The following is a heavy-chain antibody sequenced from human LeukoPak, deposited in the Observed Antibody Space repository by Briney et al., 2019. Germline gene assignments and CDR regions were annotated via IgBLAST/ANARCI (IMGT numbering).Heavy chain of an antibody. CDR3: ARELLGYPGYFHL. CDR2: ISCGGGDR. CDR1: GFTFSSYV. D-gene: IGHD5-18*01. V-gene: IGHV3-23*01. Sequence: GGSLRLSCAASGFTFSSYVMNWVRQAPGKGVEWVSSISCGGGDRYYADSVKGRFTISRDNDKNTLYLQINRLRAEATAVYYCARELLGYPGYFHLWGRGTLVTVSS. J-gene: IGHJ2*01.